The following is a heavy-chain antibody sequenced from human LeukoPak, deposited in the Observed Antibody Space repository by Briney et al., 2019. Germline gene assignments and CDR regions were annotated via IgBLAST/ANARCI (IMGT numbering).Heavy chain of an antibody. Sequence: SETLSLTCTVSGGSISSSSYYWGWIRQPPGKGLEWIGSIYYSGSTYYNPSLKRRVTISVDTSKNQFSLKLSSVTAADTAVYYCARLQGLGYCSGGSCYHEYYFDYWGQGTLVTVSS. D-gene: IGHD2-15*01. CDR2: IYYSGST. CDR3: ARLQGLGYCSGGSCYHEYYFDY. V-gene: IGHV4-39*01. J-gene: IGHJ4*02. CDR1: GGSISSSSYY.